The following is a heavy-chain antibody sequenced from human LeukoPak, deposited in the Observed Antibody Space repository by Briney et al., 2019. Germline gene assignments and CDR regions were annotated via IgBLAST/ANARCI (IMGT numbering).Heavy chain of an antibody. CDR3: ARAFGPNDAFDI. J-gene: IGHJ3*02. Sequence: KPSETLSLTCTVSGGSVRSYSYYWTWIRQPPGKGLEWIGYIHYSGSTNYNPSLKSRVTISLDTSKNQFSLKLTSVTAADTAVYYCARAFGPNDAFDIWGQGTMVTVSS. D-gene: IGHD2/OR15-2a*01. CDR2: IHYSGST. V-gene: IGHV4-61*01. CDR1: GGSVRSYSYY.